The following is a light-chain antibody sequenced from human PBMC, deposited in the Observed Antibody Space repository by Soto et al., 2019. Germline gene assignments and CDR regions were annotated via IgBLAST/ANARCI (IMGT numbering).Light chain of an antibody. Sequence: EVVLTQSPVTLSLSPGERATLSCRASQSVSSPYLAWYQQKPGQPPRLLIYGASSRATDIPDRFIGSGSGTECTLTIARRAPEDFAMYYCQQYGSSPFTFGPGTKVDI. V-gene: IGKV3-20*01. CDR1: QSVSSPY. J-gene: IGKJ3*01. CDR3: QQYGSSPFT. CDR2: GAS.